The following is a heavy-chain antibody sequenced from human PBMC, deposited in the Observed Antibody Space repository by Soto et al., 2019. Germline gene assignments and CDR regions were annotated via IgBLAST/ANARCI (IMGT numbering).Heavy chain of an antibody. D-gene: IGHD3-10*01. CDR2: IYYSGST. Sequence: PSETLSVTCTFSVGSISSSSYYWGWIRQPPGKGLEWIGSIYYSGSTYYNPSLKSRVTISVDTSKNQFSLKLSSVTAADTAVYYCASARGRHYYYGMDVWGQGTTVTVSS. CDR1: VGSISSSSYY. V-gene: IGHV4-39*01. CDR3: ASARGRHYYYGMDV. J-gene: IGHJ6*01.